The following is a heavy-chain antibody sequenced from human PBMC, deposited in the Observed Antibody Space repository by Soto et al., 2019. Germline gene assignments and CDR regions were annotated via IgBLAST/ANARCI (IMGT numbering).Heavy chain of an antibody. CDR1: GYTFTSYY. Sequence: QVQLVQSGAEVKKPGASVKVSCKASGYTFTSYYMHWVRQAPGQGLEWMGIINPSGGSTSYAQKFQGRVTMTRDTSTSTVYMELSSLRSEDTAVYYCARAETECEPSWYFDLWGRGTLVTVSS. CDR2: INPSGGST. D-gene: IGHD3-3*01. J-gene: IGHJ2*01. V-gene: IGHV1-46*01. CDR3: ARAETECEPSWYFDL.